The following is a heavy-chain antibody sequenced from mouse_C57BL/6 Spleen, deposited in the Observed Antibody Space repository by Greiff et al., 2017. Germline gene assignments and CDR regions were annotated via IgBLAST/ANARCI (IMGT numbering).Heavy chain of an antibody. D-gene: IGHD2-2*01. CDR3: TVYYGYDHYFDY. V-gene: IGHV6-3*01. CDR1: GFTFSNYW. CDR2: IRLKSDNYAT. J-gene: IGHJ2*01. Sequence: EVKVEESGGGLVQPGGSMKLSCVASGFTFSNYWMNWVRQSPETGLEWVAQIRLKSDNYATHYAESVKGRFTISRDDSKSSVYLQMNNLRAEDTGIYYCTVYYGYDHYFDYWGQGTTLTVSS.